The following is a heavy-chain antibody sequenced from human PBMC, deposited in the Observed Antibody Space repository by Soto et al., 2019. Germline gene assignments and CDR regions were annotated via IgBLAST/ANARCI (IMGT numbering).Heavy chain of an antibody. CDR3: ARDPSVVPAAISLGFDP. CDR2: IIPILGIA. CDR1: GGTFSSYT. D-gene: IGHD2-2*02. J-gene: IGHJ5*02. V-gene: IGHV1-69*04. Sequence: SVKVSCKASGGTFSSYTISWVRQAPGRGLEWMGRIIPILGIANYAQKFQGRVTITADKSTSTAYMELSSLRSEDTAVYYCARDPSVVPAAISLGFDPWGQGTLVTVST.